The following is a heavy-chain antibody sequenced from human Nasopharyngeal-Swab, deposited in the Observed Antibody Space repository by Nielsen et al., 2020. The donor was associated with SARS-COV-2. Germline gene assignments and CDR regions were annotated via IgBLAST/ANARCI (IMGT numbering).Heavy chain of an antibody. CDR1: GFTFSSYW. D-gene: IGHD6-6*01. CDR3: ARVGYSSSPGGWFDP. J-gene: IGHJ5*02. CDR2: INSDGSST. Sequence: GESLKISCAASGFTFSSYWMHWVRQAPGKGLVWVSRINSDGSSTRYADSVKGRFTISRDNAKNTLYLQMNSLRAEDTAVYYCARVGYSSSPGGWFDPWGQGTLVTVSS. V-gene: IGHV3-74*01.